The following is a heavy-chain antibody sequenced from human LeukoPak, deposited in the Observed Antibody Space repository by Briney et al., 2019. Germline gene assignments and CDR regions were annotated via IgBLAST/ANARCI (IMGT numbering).Heavy chain of an antibody. CDR2: ISYDGSNK. J-gene: IGHJ4*02. CDR1: GFTFSSYA. V-gene: IGHV3-30*04. D-gene: IGHD2-2*01. Sequence: GGSLRLSCAASGFTFSSYAMHWVRQAPGKGLEWVAVISYDGSNKDYADSVQGRVTISRDNSKNTLYLQMNSLRTEDTAMYYCASSRHGYCSSISCYVLSYWGQGTLVTVSS. CDR3: ASSRHGYCSSISCYVLSY.